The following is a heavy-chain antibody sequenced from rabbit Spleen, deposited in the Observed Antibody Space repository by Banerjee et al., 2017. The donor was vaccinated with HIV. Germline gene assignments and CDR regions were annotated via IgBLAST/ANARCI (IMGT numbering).Heavy chain of an antibody. CDR1: GFSFINKHV. CDR2: MNTRSGED. D-gene: IGHD8-1*01. CDR3: ARDIGTSFSTYGMDL. V-gene: IGHV1S45*01. J-gene: IGHJ6*01. Sequence: QEQLVESGGGLVQPEGSLTLTCKASGFSFINKHVMGWVRQAPGKGLEWIACMNTRSGEDVYATWAKGRFTVSKTSSTTVTLQMTSLTAADTASYFCARDIGTSFSTYGMDLWGPGTLVTVS.